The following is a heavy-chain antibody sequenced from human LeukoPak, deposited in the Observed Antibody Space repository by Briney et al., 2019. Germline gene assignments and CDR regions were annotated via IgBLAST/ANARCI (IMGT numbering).Heavy chain of an antibody. Sequence: NTSETLSLTCTVSGGSISSYYWSWIRQPPGKGLEWIAYISDIGSINYNPSLKSRVTISLDTSKNQFSLKLSPVTAADTAVYYCAGHHPRNTVDFWGQGTLVTVSS. V-gene: IGHV4-59*08. CDR3: AGHHPRNTVDF. CDR2: ISDIGSI. D-gene: IGHD2-8*02. CDR1: GGSISSYY. J-gene: IGHJ4*02.